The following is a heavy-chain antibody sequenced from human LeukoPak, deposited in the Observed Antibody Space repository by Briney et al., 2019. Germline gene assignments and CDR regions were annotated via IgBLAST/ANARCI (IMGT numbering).Heavy chain of an antibody. D-gene: IGHD3-22*01. CDR1: GGSFSGYY. V-gene: IGHV4-34*01. CDR3: ARDRPNVDSTGYFSRHDAFDI. CDR2: INHSGST. J-gene: IGHJ3*02. Sequence: SETLSLTCAVYGGSFSGYYWSWIRQPPGKGLEWIGEINHSGSTNYNPSLKSRVTISVDTSKNQFSLKLSSVTAADTAMYYCARDRPNVDSTGYFSRHDAFDIWGQGTMVTVSS.